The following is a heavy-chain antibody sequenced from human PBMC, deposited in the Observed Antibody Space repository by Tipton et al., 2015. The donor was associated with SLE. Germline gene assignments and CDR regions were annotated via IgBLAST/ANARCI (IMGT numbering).Heavy chain of an antibody. CDR3: ARGPTIPYSSSWYGIDY. Sequence: TLSLTCTVSGGSISSSSYYWGWIRQPPGKGLEWIGSIYYSGSTYYNPSLKSRVTISVDTSKNQFSLKLGSVTPADTAVYYCARGPTIPYSSSWYGIDYWGQGTLVTVSS. V-gene: IGHV4-39*07. J-gene: IGHJ4*02. CDR2: IYYSGST. CDR1: GGSISSSSYY. D-gene: IGHD6-13*01.